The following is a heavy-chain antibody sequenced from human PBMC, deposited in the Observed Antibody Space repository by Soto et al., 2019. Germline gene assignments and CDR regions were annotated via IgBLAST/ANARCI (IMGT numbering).Heavy chain of an antibody. D-gene: IGHD4-4*01. J-gene: IGHJ6*02. Sequence: GGSLRLSCAASGFTFSGSAMHWVRQASGKGLEWVGRIRSKANSYATAYAASVKGRFTISRDDSKNTAYLQMNSLKTEDTAVYYCTRHVVTRPYYYYGMDVWGQGTTVTVSS. CDR1: GFTFSGSA. V-gene: IGHV3-73*01. CDR2: IRSKANSYAT. CDR3: TRHVVTRPYYYYGMDV.